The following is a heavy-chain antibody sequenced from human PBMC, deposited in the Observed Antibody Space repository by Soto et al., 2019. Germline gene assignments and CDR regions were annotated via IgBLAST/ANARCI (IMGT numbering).Heavy chain of an antibody. D-gene: IGHD3-3*01. CDR3: DGRGNRFLEWFPFDY. CDR1: GISLSNHA. CDR2: ISGSGGGT. J-gene: IGHJ4*02. Sequence: GGSLRLSCAPSGISLSNHALSWVRQAPGQGLERASGISGSGGGTDYADSVKGRFTVSRDNSKNTLYLQMNSLRAEAAVVYFCDGRGNRFLEWFPFDYSGPGPLFTVAS. V-gene: IGHV3-23*01.